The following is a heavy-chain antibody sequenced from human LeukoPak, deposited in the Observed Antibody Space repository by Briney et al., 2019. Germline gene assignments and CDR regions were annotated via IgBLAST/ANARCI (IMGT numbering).Heavy chain of an antibody. J-gene: IGHJ4*02. D-gene: IGHD3-10*01. CDR2: ISYDGSNK. CDR3: ARDMYYYGTGSPYKAFDY. Sequence: PGGSLRLSCAASGFTFSSYGMHWVRQAPGKGLEWVAVISYDGSNKYYADSVKGRFTISRDNSKNTLFLQMNSLRPEDTAFYYCARDMYYYGTGSPYKAFDYWGQGSLVTVSS. CDR1: GFTFSSYG. V-gene: IGHV3-30*03.